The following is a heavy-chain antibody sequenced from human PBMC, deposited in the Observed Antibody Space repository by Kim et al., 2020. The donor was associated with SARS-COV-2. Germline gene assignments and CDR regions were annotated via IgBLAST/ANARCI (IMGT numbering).Heavy chain of an antibody. CDR3: ARLGIQRYFDWLPISNGLDY. CDR2: IYYSGST. J-gene: IGHJ4*02. CDR1: GGSISSSSYY. V-gene: IGHV4-39*01. Sequence: SETLSLTCTVSGGSISSSSYYWGWIRQPPGKGLEWIGSIYYSGSTYYNPSLKSRVTISIDTSKNQFSLKLSSVTAADTAVYYCARLGIQRYFDWLPISNGLDYWGQGTLVTVSS. D-gene: IGHD3-9*01.